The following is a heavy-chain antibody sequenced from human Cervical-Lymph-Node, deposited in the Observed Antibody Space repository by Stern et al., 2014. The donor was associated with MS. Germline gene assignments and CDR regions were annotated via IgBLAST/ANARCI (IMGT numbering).Heavy chain of an antibody. CDR3: ASPRSLLGPYGMDV. CDR1: GFTFINYG. Sequence: VQLVESGGGVVQPGRSLRLSCAASGFTFINYGMHWVRQAPGKGLEWVVVIWYDGSSEYYADTVKGRFTISGDNSKHTLYLQMNRRRAKDAAMDFCASPRSLLGPYGMDVWGQGTTVTVSS. J-gene: IGHJ6*02. D-gene: IGHD3-16*01. V-gene: IGHV3-33*01. CDR2: IWYDGSSE.